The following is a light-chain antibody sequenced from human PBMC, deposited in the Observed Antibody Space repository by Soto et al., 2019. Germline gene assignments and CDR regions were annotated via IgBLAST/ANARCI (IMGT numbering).Light chain of an antibody. CDR1: SSNIGAGYN. CDR3: PSYDSSLSGSVV. V-gene: IGLV1-40*01. J-gene: IGLJ2*01. Sequence: QSVLTQPPSVSGAPGQRVTISCTGSSSNIGAGYNVHWYQQLPGTAPKLLIYGNSNRPSGVPDRFSGSKSGTSASLAITGLQAEDEADYYCPSYDSSLSGSVVFGGGTKLPS. CDR2: GNS.